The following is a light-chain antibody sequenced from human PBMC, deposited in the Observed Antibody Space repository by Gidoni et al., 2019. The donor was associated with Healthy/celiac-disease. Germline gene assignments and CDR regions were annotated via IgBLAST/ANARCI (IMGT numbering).Light chain of an antibody. CDR1: QSVSSY. CDR3: QQRSNWPRLFT. Sequence: EIVLTQSPATLSLSPGERATLSCRASQSVSSYLAWYQQKPGQAPRLLIYDASNRDTGIPARFSGSGSGTDFTLTISSLEPEEFAVYYCQQRSNWPRLFTFGPGTKVDIK. J-gene: IGKJ3*01. CDR2: DAS. V-gene: IGKV3-11*01.